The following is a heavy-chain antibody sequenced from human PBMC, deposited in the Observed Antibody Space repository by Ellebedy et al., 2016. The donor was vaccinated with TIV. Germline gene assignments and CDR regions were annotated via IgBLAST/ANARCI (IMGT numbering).Heavy chain of an antibody. CDR3: TRDRDSDTTGYFFPLFDY. CDR1: GFTFDDYA. Sequence: GGSLRLSXAASGFTFDDYAMHWVRQAPGKGLEWVSGISWNSGNMVYAGSVKGRFTISRDNAKNSLYLQMSSLRAEDTAFYYCTRDRDSDTTGYFFPLFDYWGQGTLVTVSS. D-gene: IGHD3-22*01. CDR2: ISWNSGNM. V-gene: IGHV3-9*01. J-gene: IGHJ4*02.